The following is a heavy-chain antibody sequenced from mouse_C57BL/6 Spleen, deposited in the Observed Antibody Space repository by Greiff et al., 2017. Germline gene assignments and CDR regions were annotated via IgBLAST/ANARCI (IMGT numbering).Heavy chain of an antibody. CDR1: GFTFSNYW. J-gene: IGHJ4*01. CDR3: TEYSLAMDY. Sequence: EVKLMESGGGLVQPGGSMKLSCVASGFTFSNYWMNWVRQSPEKGLEWVAQIRLKSDNYATHYAESVKGRFTISRDDSKSSVYLQMSNLRAEDTGIYYCTEYSLAMDYWGQGTSVTVSS. CDR2: IRLKSDNYAT. V-gene: IGHV6-3*01. D-gene: IGHD5-1*01.